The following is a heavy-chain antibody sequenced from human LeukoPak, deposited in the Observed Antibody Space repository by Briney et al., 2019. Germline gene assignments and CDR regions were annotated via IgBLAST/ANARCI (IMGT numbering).Heavy chain of an antibody. V-gene: IGHV3-66*01. D-gene: IGHD6-13*01. CDR3: ARVMAAVGIYHYFDY. CDR1: GFTVSSNY. Sequence: PGGSLRLSCAASGFTVSSNYMSWVRQAPGKGLGWVSLIYSGESGGNTYYADSVKGRFTISRDTSKNTLYLQMNNLRAEDTAVYYCARVMAAVGIYHYFDYWGQGTLVTVSS. J-gene: IGHJ4*02. CDR2: IYSGESGGNT.